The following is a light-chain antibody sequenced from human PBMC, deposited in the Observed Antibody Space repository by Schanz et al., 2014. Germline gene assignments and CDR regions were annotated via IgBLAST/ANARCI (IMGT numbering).Light chain of an antibody. CDR1: QSVSTY. Sequence: ETVLTQSPATLSLSPGERATLSCRASQSVSTYLAWYQQKPGQAPRLLISDASNRATGLPARFSGSGSGTDFTLTIRSLQSEDFAVYFCQQYRNWPPNTFGQGTRVEIK. J-gene: IGKJ2*01. CDR2: DAS. V-gene: IGKV3-11*01. CDR3: QQYRNWPPNT.